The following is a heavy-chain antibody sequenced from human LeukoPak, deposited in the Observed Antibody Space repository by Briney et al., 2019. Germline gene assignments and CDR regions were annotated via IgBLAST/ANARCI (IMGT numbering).Heavy chain of an antibody. J-gene: IGHJ6*02. CDR3: ARSNAMGV. CDR2: INSDGSST. CDR1: GFTFSSRW. V-gene: IGHV3-74*01. Sequence: GGSLRLSCAASGFTFSSRWMHWVRQAPGKGLVWVSRINSDGSSTDYADSVKGRFTISRDNAENSLSLQMNSLRAEDTAVYYCARSNAMGVWGQGTTVTVSS.